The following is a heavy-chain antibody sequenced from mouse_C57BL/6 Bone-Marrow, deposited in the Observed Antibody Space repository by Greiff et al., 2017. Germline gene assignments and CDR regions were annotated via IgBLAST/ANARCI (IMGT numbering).Heavy chain of an antibody. J-gene: IGHJ2*01. CDR1: GFTFTDYY. CDR3: ARSVVDY. V-gene: IGHV7-3*01. CDR2: IRNKANGYTT. Sequence: EVKVVESGGGLVQPGGSLSLSCAASGFTFTDYYMSWVRQPPGKGLEWLGFIRNKANGYTTEYNASVKGRFTISRDNFQSILYLQMNAVGAEDSATYTCARSVVDYGGQGTTLTVTS. D-gene: IGHD1-1*01.